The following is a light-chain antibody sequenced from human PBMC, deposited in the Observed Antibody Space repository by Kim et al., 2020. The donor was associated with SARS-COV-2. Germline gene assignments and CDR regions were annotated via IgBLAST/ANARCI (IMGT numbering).Light chain of an antibody. V-gene: IGLV2-8*01. Sequence: QSALTQPPSASGSPGQSVTISCTGTSSDVGGYNYVSWYQQHPGKAPKLMIYAVSKRPSGVPDRFSGSKSGNTASLTVSGPQAEDEADYYCSSYAGTTYYAFGTGTKVTVL. CDR2: AVS. J-gene: IGLJ1*01. CDR3: SSYAGTTYYA. CDR1: SSDVGGYNY.